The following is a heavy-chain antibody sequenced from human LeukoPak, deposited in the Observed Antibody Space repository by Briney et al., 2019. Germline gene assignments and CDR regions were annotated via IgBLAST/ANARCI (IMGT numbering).Heavy chain of an antibody. Sequence: RASVKASCKASGGTFSSYAISWVRQAPGQGLEWMGGIIPIFGTADYAQKFQGRVTITADESTSTAYMELNSLRSEDTAVYYCARDPSMIRGGNTPYFDYWGQGTLVTVSS. CDR2: IIPIFGTA. CDR1: GGTFSSYA. D-gene: IGHD3-10*01. CDR3: ARDPSMIRGGNTPYFDY. V-gene: IGHV1-69*13. J-gene: IGHJ4*02.